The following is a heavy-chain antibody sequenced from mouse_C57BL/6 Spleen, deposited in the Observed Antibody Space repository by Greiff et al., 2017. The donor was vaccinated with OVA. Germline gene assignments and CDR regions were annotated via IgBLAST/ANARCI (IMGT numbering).Heavy chain of an antibody. Sequence: EVQLQQSGPELVKPGASVKISCKASGYTFTDYYMNWVKQSHGKSLEWIGDINPNNGGTSYNQTFKGKATLTVDKSSSTAYMQLSSLTSEDAAVYYCARNPPIVKGDYAMDYWGQGTSVTVSS. CDR3: ARNPPIVKGDYAMDY. V-gene: IGHV1-26*01. CDR2: INPNNGGT. CDR1: GYTFTDYY. D-gene: IGHD3-3*01. J-gene: IGHJ4*01.